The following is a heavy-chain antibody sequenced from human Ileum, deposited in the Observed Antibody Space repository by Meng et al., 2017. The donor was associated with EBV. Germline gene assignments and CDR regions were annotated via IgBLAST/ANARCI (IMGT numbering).Heavy chain of an antibody. J-gene: IGHJ5*02. D-gene: IGHD1-1*01. CDR1: GGSGTRGSYY. V-gene: IGHV4-61*01. CDR2: IYYTGST. CDR3: ARGTGTTFA. Sequence: QWQLSEWVPGLVKPLATPYPACTVSGGSGTRGSYYWSWIRQPPGEGLAWIGYIYYTGSTNYNPSLKSRVTISVDTSKNQFSLNLTSVAAADTAVYYCARGTGTTFAWGQGTLVTVSS.